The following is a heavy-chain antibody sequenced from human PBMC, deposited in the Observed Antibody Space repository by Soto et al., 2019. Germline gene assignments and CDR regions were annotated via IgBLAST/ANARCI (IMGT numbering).Heavy chain of an antibody. CDR3: ARGNRGSRSSGWFDP. CDR1: GVSFSGYY. J-gene: IGHJ5*02. Sequence: QVQLQQWGAGLLKPSETLSLTCAVYGVSFSGYYWSWIRQPPGKGLEWIGEINHSGSTNYNPSLKSRVTISVNTSKNQFSLKLSSVTAADTAVYYCARGNRGSRSSGWFDPWGQGTLVTVSS. CDR2: INHSGST. V-gene: IGHV4-34*01. D-gene: IGHD6-6*01.